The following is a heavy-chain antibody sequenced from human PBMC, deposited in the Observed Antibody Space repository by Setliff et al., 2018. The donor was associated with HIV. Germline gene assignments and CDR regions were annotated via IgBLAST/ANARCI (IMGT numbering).Heavy chain of an antibody. J-gene: IGHJ4*03. Sequence: ASVKVSCKASGYNFNTYGVSWVRQAPGQGPERMGWISGFNAKTLYAPKFQDRVTLTTDTSTTTAHMELRSLRIDDTAIYYCARANSLLQYNEGWSPENPFNIWGQGTLVTVSS. D-gene: IGHD1-20*01. V-gene: IGHV1-18*01. CDR3: ARANSLLQYNEGWSPENPFNI. CDR2: ISGFNAKT. CDR1: GYNFNTYG.